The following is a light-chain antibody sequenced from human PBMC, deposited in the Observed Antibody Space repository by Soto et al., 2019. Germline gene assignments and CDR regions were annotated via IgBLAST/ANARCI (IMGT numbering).Light chain of an antibody. V-gene: IGLV2-14*01. J-gene: IGLJ1*01. CDR2: EVS. Sequence: QSALTQPASVSGSPGQSITISCTGTSSDVGAYNFVSWYQQFPGKAPKLIISEVSNRPSGVSNRFSGSKSGYTASLTISGLQAEDEADYYCNSHTSGDFRVFGTGTKLTVL. CDR3: NSHTSGDFRV. CDR1: SSDVGAYNF.